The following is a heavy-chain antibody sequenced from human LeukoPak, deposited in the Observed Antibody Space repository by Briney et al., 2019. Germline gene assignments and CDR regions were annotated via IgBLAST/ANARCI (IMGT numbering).Heavy chain of an antibody. J-gene: IGHJ4*02. V-gene: IGHV1-2*02. D-gene: IGHD5-24*01. CDR3: ARDGGDGYNFYY. Sequence: GASVKVSCKASGYTFSGYYMHWLRQAPGQGLEWMGWINPNGGVTNYAQKFQGRVTMTRDTSISTAYMELSRLRSDDTAVCYCARDGGDGYNFYYWGQGTLVTVSS. CDR2: INPNGGVT. CDR1: GYTFSGYY.